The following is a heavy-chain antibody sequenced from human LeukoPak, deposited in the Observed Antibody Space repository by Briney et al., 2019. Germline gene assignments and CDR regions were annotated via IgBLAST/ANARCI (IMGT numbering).Heavy chain of an antibody. CDR2: ISSSSSYT. Sequence: PGGSLRPSCAASGFTFSDYYMSWIRQAPGNGLEWVSYISSSSSYTNYADSVKGRFTISRDNAKNSLYLQMNSLRAEDTAVYYCARVRGYGYYYFDYWGQGTLVTVSS. V-gene: IGHV3-11*06. CDR1: GFTFSDYY. CDR3: ARVRGYGYYYFDY. J-gene: IGHJ4*02. D-gene: IGHD5-18*01.